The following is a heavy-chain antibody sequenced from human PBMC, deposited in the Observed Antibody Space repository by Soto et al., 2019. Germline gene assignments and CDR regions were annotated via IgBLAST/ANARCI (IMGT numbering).Heavy chain of an antibody. CDR1: GLSFSGYY. V-gene: IGHV4-34*01. CDR3: ATSLPRTYYYGSGSYSRYYYGMDV. CDR2: INHSGST. J-gene: IGHJ6*02. Sequence: SETLSLTCAVYGLSFSGYYWSWIRQPPGKGLEWIGEINHSGSTNYNPSLKSRVTISVDTSKNQLSLKLSSVTAADTAVYYCATSLPRTYYYGSGSYSRYYYGMDVWGQETTVTVSS. D-gene: IGHD3-10*01.